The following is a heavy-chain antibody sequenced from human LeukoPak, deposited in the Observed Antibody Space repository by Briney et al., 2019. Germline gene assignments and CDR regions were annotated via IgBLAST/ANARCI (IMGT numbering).Heavy chain of an antibody. J-gene: IGHJ5*02. CDR3: ARYSDNWFDP. CDR2: IYCSGGT. V-gene: IGHV4-59*01. CDR1: GGSISSYY. D-gene: IGHD6-13*01. Sequence: NPSETLSLTCTVSGGSISSYYWSWIRQPPGMGLEWIGYIYCSGGTNYNPPLKSRVTISVDTPKNQFSLKLSSVTAADTAVYYCARYSDNWFDPWGQGTLVTVSS.